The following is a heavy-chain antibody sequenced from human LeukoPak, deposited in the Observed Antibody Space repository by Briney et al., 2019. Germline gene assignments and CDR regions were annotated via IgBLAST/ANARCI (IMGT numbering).Heavy chain of an antibody. CDR1: GGTFSSYA. Sequence: SVKVSCKASGGTFSSYAISWVRQAPGQGLEWMGGIIPIFGTANYAQKFQGRVTITTDESTSTAYMELSSLRSEDTAVYYCARVPLGIFGVVNYYYYMDVSGEGTTVTVSS. J-gene: IGHJ6*03. CDR3: ARVPLGIFGVVNYYYYMDV. CDR2: IIPIFGTA. V-gene: IGHV1-69*05. D-gene: IGHD3-3*01.